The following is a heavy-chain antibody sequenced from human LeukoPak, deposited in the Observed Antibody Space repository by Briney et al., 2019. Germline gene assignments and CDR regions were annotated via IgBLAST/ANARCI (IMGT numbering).Heavy chain of an antibody. D-gene: IGHD3-16*02. V-gene: IGHV1-46*01. CDR1: GYTFTSYD. CDR2: INPSGGST. J-gene: IGHJ4*02. CDR3: ARGKGITFGGVIVMTY. Sequence: GASVKVSCKASGYTFTSYDINWVRQATGQGLEWMGIINPSGGSTSYAQKFQGRVTMTRDTSTSTVYMELSSLRSEDTAVYYCARGKGITFGGVIVMTYWGQGTLVTVSS.